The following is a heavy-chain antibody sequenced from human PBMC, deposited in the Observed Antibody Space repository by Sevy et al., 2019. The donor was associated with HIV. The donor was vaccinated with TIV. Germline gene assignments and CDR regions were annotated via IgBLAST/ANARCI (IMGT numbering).Heavy chain of an antibody. Sequence: GGSLRLSCAASGFTFSSFSMNWVRQAPGKTLEWISYISSSGCSIYYADSVKGRFSISRDNAKRSLYLQMNSLRDEDTAVYYCARASSPYCGGDCLYAFNIWGQGTMVTVSS. D-gene: IGHD2-21*02. CDR3: ARASSPYCGGDCLYAFNI. V-gene: IGHV3-48*02. CDR1: GFTFSSFS. J-gene: IGHJ3*02. CDR2: ISSSGCSI.